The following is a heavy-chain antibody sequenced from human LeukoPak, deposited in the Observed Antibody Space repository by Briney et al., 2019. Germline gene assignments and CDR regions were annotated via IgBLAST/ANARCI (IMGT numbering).Heavy chain of an antibody. Sequence: SQTLSLTCTVSGGSISSDGYYWSWIRQHPGKGLEWIGYISYSGNTYYNPSLKSRVTISVDTSKNQFSLKLSSVTAADTAVYYCARGAGGNSGVGYYYYYYYMDVWGKGTTVTVSS. D-gene: IGHD4-23*01. J-gene: IGHJ6*03. CDR3: ARGAGGNSGVGYYYYYYYMDV. CDR2: ISYSGNT. CDR1: GGSISSDGYY. V-gene: IGHV4-31*03.